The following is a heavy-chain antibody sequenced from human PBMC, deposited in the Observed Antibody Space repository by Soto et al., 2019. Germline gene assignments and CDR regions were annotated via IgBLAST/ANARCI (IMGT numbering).Heavy chain of an antibody. J-gene: IGHJ4*02. CDR1: GFTFSSYS. CDR3: ARDSSRWEYYSDY. Sequence: EVQLVESGGGLVQPGGSLRLSCAASGFTFSSYSMNWVRQAPGKGLEWVSYISSGSSTLDYADSVKGRCTISRDNAKDSLYLQISTLRAEATAVYYCARDSSRWEYYSDYWGKGALVTVSS. D-gene: IGHD6-13*01. CDR2: ISSGSSTL. V-gene: IGHV3-48*01.